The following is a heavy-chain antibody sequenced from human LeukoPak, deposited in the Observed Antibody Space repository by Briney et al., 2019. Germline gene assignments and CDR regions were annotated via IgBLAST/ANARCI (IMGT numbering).Heavy chain of an antibody. Sequence: AGGSLRLSCAASGFTVSSNYISWVRQAPGKGLEWVSLIYTSGSTYYADSVKGRFTISRDNSKNTLYLQMNSLRAEGTAVYYCARVTTSGSYKFDYWGQGTLVTVSS. CDR1: GFTVSSNY. V-gene: IGHV3-53*01. J-gene: IGHJ4*02. CDR2: IYTSGST. CDR3: ARVTTSGSYKFDY. D-gene: IGHD3-10*01.